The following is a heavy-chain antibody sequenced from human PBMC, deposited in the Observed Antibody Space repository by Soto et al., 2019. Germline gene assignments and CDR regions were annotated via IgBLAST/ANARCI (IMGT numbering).Heavy chain of an antibody. J-gene: IGHJ4*02. V-gene: IGHV4-34*01. CDR2: INHSGST. Sequence: KGLEWIGEINHSGSTNYKPSLKSRVTISVDTSKNQFSLKLSSVTAADTAVYYCARVGSSDFWSGCSLHYFDYWGQGTLVSGSS. CDR3: ARVGSSDFWSGCSLHYFDY. D-gene: IGHD3-3*01.